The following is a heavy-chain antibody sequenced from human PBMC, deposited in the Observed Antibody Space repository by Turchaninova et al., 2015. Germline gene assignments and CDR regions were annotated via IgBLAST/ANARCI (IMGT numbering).Heavy chain of an antibody. CDR3: AKVAGDYSPWYFDL. CDR1: GFNFSDYG. V-gene: IGHV3-23*01. J-gene: IGHJ2*01. Sequence: EVQLLESGGNLVQLGGSLRLSCAASGFNFSDYGMSWVRQAPGKGLEWVSTISGSGGTYAADSVKGRFTISRDDSKNTLYLQMSSLRAEDTAVYYGAKVAGDYSPWYFDLWGRGTLVTVSS. CDR2: ISGSGGT. D-gene: IGHD4-17*01.